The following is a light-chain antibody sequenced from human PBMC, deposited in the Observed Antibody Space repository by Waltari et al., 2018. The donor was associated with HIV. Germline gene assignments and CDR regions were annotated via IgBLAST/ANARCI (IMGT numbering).Light chain of an antibody. V-gene: IGKV1-39*01. CDR3: QQTYRAPWT. Sequence: DIQMTQSPSSLSASVGDRVVITCRASQNIRNYLNWYQQEPGKATNLLIYSATILQSGAPSGFSGSGCGADFNLTINSRKPEDYASYGCQQTYRAPWTFGQGTKREIK. CDR2: SAT. CDR1: QNIRNY. J-gene: IGKJ1*01.